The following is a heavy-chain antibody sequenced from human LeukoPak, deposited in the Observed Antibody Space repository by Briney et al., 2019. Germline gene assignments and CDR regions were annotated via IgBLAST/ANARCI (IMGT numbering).Heavy chain of an antibody. CDR3: TRLTYYHDTSAPIPFLFFDY. V-gene: IGHV4-59*08. CDR2: IYYSGST. J-gene: IGHJ4*02. Sequence: PSETLSLTYTVSGGSISSYYWSWLRQPPGKGLEWIGYIYYSGSTTFNSSLKSRVTMSVDTSKNQFSLKLSSVTAADTAVYYCTRLTYYHDTSAPIPFLFFDYWGQGTLVTVSS. CDR1: GGSISSYY. D-gene: IGHD3-22*01.